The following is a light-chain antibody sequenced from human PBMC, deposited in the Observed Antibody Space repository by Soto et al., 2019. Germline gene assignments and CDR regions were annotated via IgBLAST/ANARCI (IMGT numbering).Light chain of an antibody. V-gene: IGLV1-47*01. CDR3: AAWEDSLSGWV. CDR2: RSD. J-gene: IGLJ3*02. Sequence: QSVLTQPPSASGTPGQRVTISCSGSSSNIGSTHVYWFQQLPGTAPKLLVYRSDQRPSGVPDRFSGSKSDTSASLAISGLRCEDEANYYCAAWEDSLSGWVLGGGTKLTVL. CDR1: SSNIGSTH.